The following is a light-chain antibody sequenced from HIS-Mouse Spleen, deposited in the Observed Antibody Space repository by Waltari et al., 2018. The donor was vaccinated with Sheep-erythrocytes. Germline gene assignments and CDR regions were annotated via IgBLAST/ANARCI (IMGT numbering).Light chain of an antibody. V-gene: IGKV3-11*01. J-gene: IGKJ2*01. CDR3: QQRSNWYT. CDR2: DAS. Sequence: EIVLTQSPATLSLSPGERATLSCRASQSVSSYLAWYQQKPGQAPRRLIYDASNRVTGIPARFSGSGSGTDFTLTISSLEPEDFAVYYCQQRSNWYTFGQGTKLEIK. CDR1: QSVSSY.